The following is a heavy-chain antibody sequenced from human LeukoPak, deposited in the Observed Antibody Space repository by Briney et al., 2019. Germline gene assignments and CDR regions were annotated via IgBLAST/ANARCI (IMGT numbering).Heavy chain of an antibody. J-gene: IGHJ6*02. D-gene: IGHD2-21*02. CDR2: IYPGDSDT. CDR3: ARLPCGGDCHHNSPYGMDV. CDR1: GYSFTSYW. Sequence: GESLKISCKGSGYSFTSYWIGWVRQMPGKGLEWMGIIYPGDSDTRYSPSFQGQVTISADKSISTAYLQWSSLKASDTAMYYCARLPCGGDCHHNSPYGMDVWGQGTTVNVSS. V-gene: IGHV5-51*01.